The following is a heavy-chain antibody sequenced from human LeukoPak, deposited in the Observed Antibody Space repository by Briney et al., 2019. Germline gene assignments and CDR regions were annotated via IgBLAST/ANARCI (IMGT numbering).Heavy chain of an antibody. V-gene: IGHV1-8*01. CDR3: ARLYYDFWSGYYRFVP. D-gene: IGHD3-3*01. CDR1: GYTFTSYD. CDR2: MNPNSGNT. J-gene: IGHJ5*02. Sequence: ASVKVSCKASGYTFTSYDINWVRQATGQGLEWMGWMNPNSGNTGYAQKFQGRVTMTRNTSISTAYMELSSLRSEDTAVYYCARLYYDFWSGYYRFVPWGQGTLVTVSS.